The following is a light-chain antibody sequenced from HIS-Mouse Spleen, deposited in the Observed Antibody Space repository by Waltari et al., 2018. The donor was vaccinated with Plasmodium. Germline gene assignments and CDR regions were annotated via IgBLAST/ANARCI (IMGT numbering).Light chain of an antibody. CDR1: SSDVVGYNY. J-gene: IGLJ1*01. Sequence: QSALTHPRPLSGSPGQPLTISCTATSSDVVGYNYVSWYQQNPGKAPKLMIYDVSKRPSGVPDRFSGSKSGNTASLTISGLQAGDEADYYCCSYAGSYTFVFGTGTKVTVL. CDR3: CSYAGSYTFV. V-gene: IGLV2-11*01. CDR2: DVS.